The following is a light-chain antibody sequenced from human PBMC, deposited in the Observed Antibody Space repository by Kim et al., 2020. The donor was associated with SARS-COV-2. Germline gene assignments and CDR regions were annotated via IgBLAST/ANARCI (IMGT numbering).Light chain of an antibody. CDR1: SLINDY. V-gene: IGLV3-19*01. J-gene: IGLJ2*01. CDR2: GKN. CDR3: NSRDSSGVV. Sequence: SVALGQKVRTTCQGDSLINDYASWYQQKPGQAPVRVFYGKNNRPSGIPERFSGSSSRNTASLTITGTQAEDEADYYCNSRDSSGVVFGGGTKVTVL.